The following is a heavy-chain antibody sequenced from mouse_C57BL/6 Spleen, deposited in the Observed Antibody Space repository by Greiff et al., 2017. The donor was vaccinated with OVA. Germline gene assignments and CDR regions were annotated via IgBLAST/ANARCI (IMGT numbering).Heavy chain of an antibody. J-gene: IGHJ4*01. D-gene: IGHD2-5*01. CDR3: ARSKYSNFAMDY. Sequence: QVQLQQPGAELVKPGASVKMSCKASGYTFTSYWITWVKQRPGQGLEWIGDIYPGSGSTNYNEKFTSKATLTVDTSSSTAYMQLSSLTSEDSAVYYCARSKYSNFAMDYWGQGTSVTVSS. V-gene: IGHV1-55*01. CDR2: IYPGSGST. CDR1: GYTFTSYW.